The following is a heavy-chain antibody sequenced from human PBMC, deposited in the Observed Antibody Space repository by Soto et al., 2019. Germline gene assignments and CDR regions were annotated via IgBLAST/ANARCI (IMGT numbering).Heavy chain of an antibody. V-gene: IGHV4-59*01. Sequence: PSETLSLTCTVSGGSISSYYWSWIRQPPGKGLEWIGYIYYSGSTNYNPSLKSRVTISVDTSKNQFSLKLSSVTTADTAVYYCARENFYYDSSGYYYLGWAFDIWGQGTMVTVSS. D-gene: IGHD3-22*01. CDR3: ARENFYYDSSGYYYLGWAFDI. CDR2: IYYSGST. J-gene: IGHJ3*02. CDR1: GGSISSYY.